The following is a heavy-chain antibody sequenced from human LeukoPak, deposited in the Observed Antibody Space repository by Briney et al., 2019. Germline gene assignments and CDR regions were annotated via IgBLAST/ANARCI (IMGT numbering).Heavy chain of an antibody. CDR3: ARGGGPNDSSRFCSGY. V-gene: IGHV4-38-2*02. CDR2: IYHSGNT. J-gene: IGHJ4*02. D-gene: IGHD3-22*01. CDR1: GYSISSGYD. Sequence: SETLSLTRSVSGYSISSGYDWGWIRQPPGKGLEWIGSIYHSGNTYYNPSLKSRVTIPVDTSKNQFSLKLSSVTAADTAVYYCARGGGPNDSSRFCSGYWGQGTLVTVSS.